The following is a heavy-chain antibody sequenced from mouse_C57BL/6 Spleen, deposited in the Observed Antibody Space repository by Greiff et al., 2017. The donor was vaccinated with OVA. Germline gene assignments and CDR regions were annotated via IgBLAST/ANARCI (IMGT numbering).Heavy chain of an antibody. Sequence: QVQLQQSGAELVRPGASVTLSCKASGYTFTDYEMHWVKQTPVHGLEWIGAIDPETGGTAYNQKFKGKAILTADKSSSTAYMELRSLTSEDSAVYYCTRGDPDWYFDVGGTGTTVTVSS. CDR2: IDPETGGT. CDR1: GYTFTDYE. J-gene: IGHJ1*03. CDR3: TRGDPDWYFDV. D-gene: IGHD3-3*01. V-gene: IGHV1-15*01.